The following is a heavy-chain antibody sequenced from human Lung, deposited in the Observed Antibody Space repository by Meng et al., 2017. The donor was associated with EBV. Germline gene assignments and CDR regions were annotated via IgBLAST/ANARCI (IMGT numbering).Heavy chain of an antibody. J-gene: IGHJ4*02. CDR2: IHHSGRT. CDR3: ARDSDSAYSLGY. CDR1: GGSIIIGNW. Sequence: VQLQESAPGLVNPSGTLSLTCAVSGGSIIIGNWWSWVRQSPGKGLEWIGEIHHSGRTNYNPSLKSRITMSLDKPKNQFSLKLSSVTAADTAVYYCARDSDSAYSLGYWGQGTLVTVFS. V-gene: IGHV4-4*02. D-gene: IGHD2-21*01.